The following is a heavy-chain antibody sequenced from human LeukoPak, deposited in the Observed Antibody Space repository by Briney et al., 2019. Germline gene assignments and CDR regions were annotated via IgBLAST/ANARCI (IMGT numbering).Heavy chain of an antibody. CDR3: ARGGVGGYDYFDS. CDR1: GGSISSDDYY. J-gene: IGHJ4*02. CDR2: ITYSGST. V-gene: IGHV4-30-4*01. D-gene: IGHD5-12*01. Sequence: PSETLSLTCTVSGGSISSDDYYWSWIRQPPGKGLEWNGHITYSGSTDYSPSLRSRVTMSVDTSKNQFSLKLNSVTAAETAMYFCARGGVGGYDYFDSWGQGTLVAVSS.